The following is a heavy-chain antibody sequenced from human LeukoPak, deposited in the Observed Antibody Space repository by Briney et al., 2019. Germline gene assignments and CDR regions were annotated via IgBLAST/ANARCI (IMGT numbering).Heavy chain of an antibody. V-gene: IGHV4-39*07. Sequence: PSETLSLTCTVSGGSISSGSYFWIWIRQPPGMGLEWIGSINYRGSTYYNPSLKSRVTISVDTSKNQFSLKLSSVTAADTAVYYCARGLITENAFDIWGQGTMVTVSS. CDR1: GGSISSGSYF. D-gene: IGHD1-20*01. CDR3: ARGLITENAFDI. J-gene: IGHJ3*02. CDR2: INYRGST.